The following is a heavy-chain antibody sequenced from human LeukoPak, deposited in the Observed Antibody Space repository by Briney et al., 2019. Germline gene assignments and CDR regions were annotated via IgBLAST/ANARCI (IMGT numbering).Heavy chain of an antibody. CDR1: GFTFRDYT. CDR3: ARASAEYAVTDGFDT. V-gene: IGHV3-21*01. Sequence: GGSLRLSCAASGFTFRDYTMNWVRQSPGKGLQWVSYVSFGSSYISYADSLKGRFTISRDDAKSSVYLEMNSLRAEDTAVYYCARASAEYAVTDGFDTWGPGTLVTVSS. D-gene: IGHD2-2*01. CDR2: VSFGSSYI. J-gene: IGHJ5*02.